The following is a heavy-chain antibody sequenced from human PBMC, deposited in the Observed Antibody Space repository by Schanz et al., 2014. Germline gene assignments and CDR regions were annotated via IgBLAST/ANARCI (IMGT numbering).Heavy chain of an antibody. J-gene: IGHJ5*02. CDR3: ATLDYADSVS. V-gene: IGHV1-46*01. D-gene: IGHD4-17*01. Sequence: QVQLVQSGAEVKKPGASVKVSCKASGYTFTSYSMHWVRQAPGQGLEWMGIINLSGGSTNNAQKFQGRVTMTRNTSISTAYMELSSLRSEDTAVYYCATLDYADSVSWGQGTLVAVSS. CDR2: INLSGGST. CDR1: GYTFTSYS.